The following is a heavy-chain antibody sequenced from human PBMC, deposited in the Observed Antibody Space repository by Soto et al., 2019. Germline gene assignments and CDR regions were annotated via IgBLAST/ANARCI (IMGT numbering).Heavy chain of an antibody. D-gene: IGHD3-10*01. CDR1: GYTFTSYA. Sequence: ASVKVSCKASGYTFTSYAMHWVRQAPGQRLEWMGWINAGNGNTKYSQKFQGRVTITRDTSASTAYMELSSLRSEGTAVYYCARERFLVWFDPWGQGTQVTVSS. V-gene: IGHV1-3*01. CDR2: INAGNGNT. CDR3: ARERFLVWFDP. J-gene: IGHJ5*02.